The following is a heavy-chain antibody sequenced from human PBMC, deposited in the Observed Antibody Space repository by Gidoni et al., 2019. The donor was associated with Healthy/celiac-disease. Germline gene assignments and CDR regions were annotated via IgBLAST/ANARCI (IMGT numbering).Heavy chain of an antibody. Sequence: EVQLVESGGGLVKPGGSLRLYCAASGFNFSSYSMNWVRQAPGKGLEWVSSISSSSSYIYYADSVKGRFTIARDNAKNSLYLQMNSLRAEDTAVYYCARDEGWVAWGSFDYWGQGTLVTVSS. V-gene: IGHV3-21*01. CDR2: ISSSSSYI. D-gene: IGHD7-27*01. J-gene: IGHJ4*02. CDR1: GFNFSSYS. CDR3: ARDEGWVAWGSFDY.